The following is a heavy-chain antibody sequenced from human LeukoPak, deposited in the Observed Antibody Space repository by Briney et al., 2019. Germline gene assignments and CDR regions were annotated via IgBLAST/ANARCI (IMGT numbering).Heavy chain of an antibody. CDR1: GFTFSSYG. CDR2: IRYDGSNK. Sequence: GGSLRLSCAASGFTFSSYGMHWVRQAPGKGLEWVAFIRYDGSNKYYADSVKGRFTISRDNAKNSLYLQMNSLRAEDTAVYYCARWDDYSNYGFDYWGQGTLVAVSS. J-gene: IGHJ4*02. CDR3: ARWDDYSNYGFDY. D-gene: IGHD4-11*01. V-gene: IGHV3-30*02.